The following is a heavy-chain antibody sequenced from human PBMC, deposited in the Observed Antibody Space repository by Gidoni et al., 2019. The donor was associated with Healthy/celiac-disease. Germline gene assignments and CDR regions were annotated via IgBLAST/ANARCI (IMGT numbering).Heavy chain of an antibody. J-gene: IGHJ4*02. V-gene: IGHV3-23*01. CDR1: GFTFSSYA. D-gene: IGHD3-10*01. Sequence: EVQLLESGGGLVQPGGSLRLSCAASGFTFSSYAMSWCRQAPGKGLEWVSAISGSGGSTYYADSVKGRFTISRDNSKNTLYLQMNSLRAEDTAVYYCAKGGAGHNYYGSGSYIDYWGQGTLVTVSS. CDR2: ISGSGGST. CDR3: AKGGAGHNYYGSGSYIDY.